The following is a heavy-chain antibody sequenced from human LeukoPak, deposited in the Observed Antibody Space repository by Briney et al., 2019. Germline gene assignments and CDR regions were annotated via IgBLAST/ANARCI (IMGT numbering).Heavy chain of an antibody. D-gene: IGHD5-24*01. CDR1: GFTVNDYY. CDR3: ARVEMATTEDY. J-gene: IGHJ4*02. CDR2: IYSGGST. Sequence: GGSLRLSCAASGFTVNDYYMSWVRQAPGKGLEWVSVIYSGGSTYYADSVKGRFTISRDNSKNTLYLQMNSLRAEDTAVYYCARVEMATTEDYWGQGTLVTVSS. V-gene: IGHV3-66*01.